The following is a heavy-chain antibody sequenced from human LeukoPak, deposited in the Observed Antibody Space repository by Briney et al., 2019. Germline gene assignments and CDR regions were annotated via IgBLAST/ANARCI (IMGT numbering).Heavy chain of an antibody. J-gene: IGHJ4*02. CDR3: GRAFPPLRTSSAGDL. D-gene: IGHD3-16*01. Sequence: GGSLRLSCSASGFTFSDYDMNWVRQAQGKGLEWVSSISYLSSHVYYGDSVKGRFSISRDNAKNSLYLQMNSLGAEDTAIYYCGRAFPPLRTSSAGDLWGQGILVTVSS. V-gene: IGHV3-21*01. CDR2: ISYLSSHV. CDR1: GFTFSDYD.